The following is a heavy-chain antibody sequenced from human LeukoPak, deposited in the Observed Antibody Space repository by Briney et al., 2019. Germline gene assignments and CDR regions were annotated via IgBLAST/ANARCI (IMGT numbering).Heavy chain of an antibody. Sequence: GGSLRLSCAASGFTFDDYAMHWVRQPPGKGLEWVSLISWDGVTSKYYADSVKGRFTISRDNSENSLYLQMNSLRVEDSALYFCVKDGLRSGWYFDYWGQGALVTVSS. V-gene: IGHV3-43D*04. CDR2: ISWDGVTSK. CDR1: GFTFDDYA. CDR3: VKDGLRSGWYFDY. D-gene: IGHD6-19*01. J-gene: IGHJ4*02.